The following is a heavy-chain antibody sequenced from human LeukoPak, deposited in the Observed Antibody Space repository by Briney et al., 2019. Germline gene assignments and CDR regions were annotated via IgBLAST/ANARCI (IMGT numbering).Heavy chain of an antibody. CDR3: ARGRADCSSTSCYKTYYYYYYMDV. D-gene: IGHD2-2*02. CDR2: INPNSGGT. Sequence: ASVKVSCKASGYTFTGYYMHWVRQAPGQGLEWMGWINPNSGGTNYAQKFQGRVTMTRDTSISTAYMELSRLRSDDTAVYYCARGRADCSSTSCYKTYYYYYYMDVWGKGTMVAVSS. CDR1: GYTFTGYY. J-gene: IGHJ6*03. V-gene: IGHV1-2*02.